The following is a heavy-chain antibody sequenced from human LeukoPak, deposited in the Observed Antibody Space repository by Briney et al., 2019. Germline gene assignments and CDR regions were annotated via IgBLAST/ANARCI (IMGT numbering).Heavy chain of an antibody. CDR3: ARVVLDHYYDSSGYLGTLDY. Sequence: EASVKVSCKASGYTFTNYGISWVRQAPGQGLEWMGWINTYNGNTNYAQKFQGRVTMTTDTSTSTAYMEQRSLRSDDTAVYYCARVVLDHYYDSSGYLGTLDYWGQGTLVTVSS. D-gene: IGHD3-22*01. V-gene: IGHV1-18*01. J-gene: IGHJ4*02. CDR2: INTYNGNT. CDR1: GYTFTNYG.